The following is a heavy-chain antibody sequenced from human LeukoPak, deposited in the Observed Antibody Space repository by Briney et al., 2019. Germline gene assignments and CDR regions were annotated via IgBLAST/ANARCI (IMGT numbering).Heavy chain of an antibody. J-gene: IGHJ4*02. Sequence: GGSLRLSCAASGFTFSSSTMDWVRQAPGKGLERVSSISSSSSSIYYAGSLKGRFTVSRDNAKNSLYLQMNSLRAEDTAVYYCAKEGRSSTPGYWGQGTLVTVSS. CDR2: ISSSSSSI. V-gene: IGHV3-21*01. D-gene: IGHD6-13*01. CDR1: GFTFSSST. CDR3: AKEGRSSTPGY.